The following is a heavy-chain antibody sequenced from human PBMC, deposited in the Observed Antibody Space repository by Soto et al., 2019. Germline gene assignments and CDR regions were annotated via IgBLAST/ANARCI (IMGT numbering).Heavy chain of an antibody. D-gene: IGHD6-19*01. V-gene: IGHV3-11*01. CDR3: ARDIAVELNWDY. CDR2: ISSSGSTI. CDR1: GFTFSDYY. Sequence: GGSLRLSCAASGFTFSDYYMSWIRQAPGEGLEWVSYISSSGSTIYYADSVKGRFTISKDNAKNSLYLQMNSLRAEDTAVYYCARDIAVELNWDYWGQGTLVTVSS. J-gene: IGHJ4*02.